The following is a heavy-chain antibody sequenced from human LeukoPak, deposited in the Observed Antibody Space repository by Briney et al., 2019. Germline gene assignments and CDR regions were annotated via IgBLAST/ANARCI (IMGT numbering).Heavy chain of an antibody. CDR2: IRYDGSNK. CDR1: GFTFSSYG. V-gene: IGHV3-30*02. CDR3: ASNSGDDYGGYYYYYYMDV. J-gene: IGHJ6*03. Sequence: GGSLRLSCAASGFTFSSYGMHWVRQAPGKGLEWVAFIRYDGSNKYYADSVKGRFTISRDNSKNTLYLQMNSLRAEDTAVYYCASNSGDDYGGYYYYYYMDVWGKGTTVTISS. D-gene: IGHD4-23*01.